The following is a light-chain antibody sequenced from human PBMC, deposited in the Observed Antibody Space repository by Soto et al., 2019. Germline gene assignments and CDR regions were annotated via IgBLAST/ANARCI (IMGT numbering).Light chain of an antibody. V-gene: IGKV3-20*01. Sequence: EIVLTQSPGTLSLSPGERATLSCRASQSVTSSYLAWYQQKPGQAPRLLIYDASSRATDIPDRFSGSGSGTDFTLTISRLEPEDFAVYYCQQYGISPLTFGQGTKVAIK. CDR2: DAS. CDR1: QSVTSSY. J-gene: IGKJ1*01. CDR3: QQYGISPLT.